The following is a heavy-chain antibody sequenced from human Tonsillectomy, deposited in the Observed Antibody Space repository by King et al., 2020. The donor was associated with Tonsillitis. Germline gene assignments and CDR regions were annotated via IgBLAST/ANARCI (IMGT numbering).Heavy chain of an antibody. CDR2: VSGSGGET. D-gene: IGHD4/OR15-4a*01. CDR3: AKDLTLTSIGYFLH. CDR1: GFTFSNYA. Sequence: VQLVESGGGLVQPGGSLRLSCAASGFTFSNYAMNWVRQAPGKGLEWVSSVSGSGGETRYGDSVKGRFTISRDSSKNTLYLQMNNLGAEDSALYYCAKDLTLTSIGYFLHWGQGTLVTVSS. J-gene: IGHJ1*01. V-gene: IGHV3-23*04.